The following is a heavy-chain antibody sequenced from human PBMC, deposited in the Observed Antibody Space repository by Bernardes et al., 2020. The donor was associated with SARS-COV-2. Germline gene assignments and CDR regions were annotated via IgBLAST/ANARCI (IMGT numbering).Heavy chain of an antibody. CDR3: ARVGSSGYYPRYYYGMDV. CDR2: INPNSGGT. D-gene: IGHD3-22*01. CDR1: GYTFTGYY. Sequence: ASVKVSCKASGYTFTGYYMHWVRQAPGQGLEWMGWINPNSGGTNYAQKFQGRVTMTRDTSISTAYMELSRLRSDDTAVYYCARVGSSGYYPRYYYGMDVWGQGTTVTVSS. J-gene: IGHJ6*02. V-gene: IGHV1-2*02.